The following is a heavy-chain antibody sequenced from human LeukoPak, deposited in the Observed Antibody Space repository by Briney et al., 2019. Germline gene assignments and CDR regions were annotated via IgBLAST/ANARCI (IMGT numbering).Heavy chain of an antibody. V-gene: IGHV4-59*12. CDR1: GGSISSYY. CDR2: IYYSGST. D-gene: IGHD6-13*01. CDR3: AREPFHRRLAAAGGYHAGWFDP. J-gene: IGHJ5*02. Sequence: SETLSLTCTVSGGSISSYYWSWIRQPPGKGLEWIGYIYYSGSTNYNPSLKSRVTISVDTSKNQFSLKLGSVTAADTAVYYCAREPFHRRLAAAGGYHAGWFDPWGQGTLVTVSS.